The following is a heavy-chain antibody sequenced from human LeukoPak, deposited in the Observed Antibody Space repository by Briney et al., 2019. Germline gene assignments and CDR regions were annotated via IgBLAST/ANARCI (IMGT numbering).Heavy chain of an antibody. V-gene: IGHV3-74*01. J-gene: IGHJ4*02. D-gene: IGHD2-15*01. CDR3: ARTSERYCSGGSCYGFDY. CDR2: INTDGSST. Sequence: GGSLRLSCAASGFTFSSYWMHWVRQAPGKGLVWVSRINTDGSSTSYADSVKGRFTISRDNAKNTLYLQMNSLRAEDTAVYYCARTSERYCSGGSCYGFDYWGQGTLVTVSS. CDR1: GFTFSSYW.